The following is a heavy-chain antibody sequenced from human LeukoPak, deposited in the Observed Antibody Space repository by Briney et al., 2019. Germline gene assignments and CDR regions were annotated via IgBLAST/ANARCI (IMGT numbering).Heavy chain of an antibody. CDR2: FYYSGST. V-gene: IGHV4-59*01. CDR3: ARSMYSSGWWVDY. CDR1: GGSISSYY. J-gene: IGHJ4*02. D-gene: IGHD6-19*01. Sequence: PSETLSLTCTVSGGSISSYYWSWIRQPPGKGLEWIGYFYYSGSTNYNPSLKSRVTISVDTSKNQFSLKLSSVTAADTAVYYCARSMYSSGWWVDYWGQGTLVTVSS.